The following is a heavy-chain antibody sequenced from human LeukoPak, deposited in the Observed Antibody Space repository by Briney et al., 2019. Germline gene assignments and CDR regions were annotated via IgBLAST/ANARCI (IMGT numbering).Heavy chain of an antibody. J-gene: IGHJ4*02. CDR2: TWYSGNDE. D-gene: IGHD3-22*01. CDR1: GFIFSSHA. CDR3: AKDMSDSSGYIDY. Sequence: GGSLRLSCTASGFIFSSHAMHWVRQAPGKGLEWVAITWYSGNDEYYADSVKGRCTISRDNSRNTLYLQMNSLRPEDTAVYYCAKDMSDSSGYIDYWGQGTLVTVSS. V-gene: IGHV3-30*02.